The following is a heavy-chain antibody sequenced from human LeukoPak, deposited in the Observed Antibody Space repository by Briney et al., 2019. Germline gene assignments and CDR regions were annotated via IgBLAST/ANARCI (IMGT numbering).Heavy chain of an antibody. CDR1: GFTFSSYW. J-gene: IGHJ6*02. Sequence: PGGSLRLSCAASGFTFSSYWMHWVRQAPGKGLVWVSRINSDGSSTSYADSVKGRFTISRDNAKNTLYLQMNSLRAEDTAVYYCARVGDYSNYVSYYGMDVWGQGTTVTVS. CDR3: ARVGDYSNYVSYYGMDV. D-gene: IGHD4-11*01. CDR2: INSDGSST. V-gene: IGHV3-74*01.